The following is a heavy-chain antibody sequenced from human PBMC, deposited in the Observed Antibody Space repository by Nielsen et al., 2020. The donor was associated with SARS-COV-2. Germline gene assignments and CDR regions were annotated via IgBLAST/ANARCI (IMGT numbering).Heavy chain of an antibody. CDR2: IRSKANSYTT. V-gene: IGHV3-73*01. CDR1: GFTFSGSA. Sequence: GESLKISCAASGFTFSGSAMHWVRQASGKGLEWVGRIRSKANSYTTAYAASVKGRFTISRDNAKNSLYLQMNSLRAEDTALYYCARDLAKYNIWTGFSMHYGMDVWGQGTTVTVSS. D-gene: IGHD3-9*01. CDR3: ARDLAKYNIWTGFSMHYGMDV. J-gene: IGHJ6*02.